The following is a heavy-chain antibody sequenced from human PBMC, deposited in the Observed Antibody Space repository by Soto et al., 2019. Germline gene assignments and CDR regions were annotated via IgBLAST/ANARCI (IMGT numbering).Heavy chain of an antibody. V-gene: IGHV1-2*04. J-gene: IGHJ5*02. Sequence: GASVKVSCKASGYTFTGYYMHWVRQAPGQGLEWMGWINPNSGGTNYAQKFQGWVTTTRDTSISTAYMELSRLRSDDTAVYYCARDFRGPTVHYYDSSGYYSGYNWFDPWGQGTLVTVSS. CDR2: INPNSGGT. CDR1: GYTFTGYY. CDR3: ARDFRGPTVHYYDSSGYYSGYNWFDP. D-gene: IGHD3-22*01.